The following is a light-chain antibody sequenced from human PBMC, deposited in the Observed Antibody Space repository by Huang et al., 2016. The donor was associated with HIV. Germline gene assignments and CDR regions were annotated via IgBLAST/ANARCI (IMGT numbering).Light chain of an antibody. CDR3: QKYDRAPRT. Sequence: DIQMTQSPPSLSAFVGDRVTITCRASQAISNYLAWYQLTPGKVPKLLIYGASTLQSGVPSRFSGSGSGTDCTLTISSLQPEDVAVYFCQKYDRAPRTFGQGTRVEIK. J-gene: IGKJ1*01. V-gene: IGKV1-27*01. CDR2: GAS. CDR1: QAISNY.